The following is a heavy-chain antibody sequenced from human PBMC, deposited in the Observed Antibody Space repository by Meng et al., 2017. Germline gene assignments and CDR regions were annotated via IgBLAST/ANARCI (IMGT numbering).Heavy chain of an antibody. CDR2: IYSGGST. V-gene: IGHV3-66*01. CDR1: GFTVSSNY. J-gene: IGHJ4*02. Sequence: HLVECGGGLVVTGASLGLSCAASGFTVSSNYMSWVRQAPGKGLEWVSVIYSGGSTYYADSVKGRFTISRDNSKNTLYLQMNSLRAEDTAVYYCARDLGYWGQGTLVTVSS. D-gene: IGHD3-16*01. CDR3: ARDLGY.